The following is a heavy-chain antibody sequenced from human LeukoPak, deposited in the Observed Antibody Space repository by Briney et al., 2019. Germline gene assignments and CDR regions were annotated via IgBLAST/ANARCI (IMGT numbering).Heavy chain of an antibody. CDR3: ARGGNSGWYSA. CDR2: ISSSSSYI. D-gene: IGHD6-19*01. CDR1: GFTFSSYS. J-gene: IGHJ5*02. Sequence: GGSLRLSCAASGFTFSSYSMNWVRQAPGKGLEWVSSISSSSSYIYYADSVKGRFTISRDNAKNSLYLQMNSLRAEDTAVYYCARGGNSGWYSAWGQGTLVTVSS. V-gene: IGHV3-21*01.